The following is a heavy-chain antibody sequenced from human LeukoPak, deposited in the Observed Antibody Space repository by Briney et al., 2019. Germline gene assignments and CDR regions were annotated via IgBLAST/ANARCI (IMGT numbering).Heavy chain of an antibody. J-gene: IGHJ6*03. CDR1: GYTFIVYY. V-gene: IGHV1-2*02. D-gene: IGHD3-10*01. CDR3: ARDLGSGSSTRYFYYYMDV. Sequence: ASVTVSFKASGYTFIVYYMHWVRQAPGQGLEWMGWINPNSGDTNYAQKFQGRVTMTRDTSISTAYMELNRLRSDDTAVYYCARDLGSGSSTRYFYYYMDVWGKGTTVTVSS. CDR2: INPNSGDT.